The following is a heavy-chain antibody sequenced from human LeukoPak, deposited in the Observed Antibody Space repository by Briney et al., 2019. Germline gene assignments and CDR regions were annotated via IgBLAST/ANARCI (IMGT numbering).Heavy chain of an antibody. Sequence: SETLSLTCTVSGGSITSGSYFWSWIRQPAGKGLEWIGRISTSGSTNYNPSLKSRVTISVDTSNKHFSLQLSSLTAADTAVYYCARSRLELGATDCSVDYWGQGILVTVSS. D-gene: IGHD1-26*01. CDR1: GGSITSGSYF. J-gene: IGHJ4*02. V-gene: IGHV4-61*02. CDR3: ARSRLELGATDCSVDY. CDR2: ISTSGST.